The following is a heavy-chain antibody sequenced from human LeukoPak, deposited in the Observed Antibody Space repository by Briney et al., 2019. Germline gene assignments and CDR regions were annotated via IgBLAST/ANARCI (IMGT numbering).Heavy chain of an antibody. D-gene: IGHD2-21*02. CDR2: IIPIFGTA. V-gene: IGHV1-69*05. CDR3: ARSAIAYCGGDCFNHFDY. J-gene: IGHJ4*02. CDR1: GGTFSSYA. Sequence: SVKVSCKASGGTFSSYAISWVRQAPGQGLEWMGGIIPIFGTANYAQKFQGRVTITTDESTSTAYMELSSLRSEDTAVYYCARSAIAYCGGDCFNHFDYWGQGTLVTVS.